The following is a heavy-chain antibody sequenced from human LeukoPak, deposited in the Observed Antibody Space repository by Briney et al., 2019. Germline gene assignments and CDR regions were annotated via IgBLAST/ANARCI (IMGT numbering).Heavy chain of an antibody. V-gene: IGHV1-69*01. CDR1: GGTFSSYA. D-gene: IGHD2-15*01. J-gene: IGHJ4*02. Sequence: SVKVSCKASGGTFSSYAISWVRQAPGQGLEWMGGIIPIFGTANYAQKFQGRVTITADESTSTAYMELRSLRSDDTAVYYCARDLGDIVVVVAATHPYYFDYWGQGTLVTVSS. CDR2: IIPIFGTA. CDR3: ARDLGDIVVVVAATHPYYFDY.